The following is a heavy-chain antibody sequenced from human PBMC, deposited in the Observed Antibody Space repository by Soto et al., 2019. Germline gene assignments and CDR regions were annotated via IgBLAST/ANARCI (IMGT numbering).Heavy chain of an antibody. D-gene: IGHD6-13*01. CDR2: IIPIFGTA. CDR1: GDTFSSYA. V-gene: IGHV1-69*13. J-gene: IGHJ4*02. Sequence: SVKVSCKASGDTFSSYAISWVRQAPGQGLEWMGGIIPIFGTANYAQKFQGRVTITADESTSTAYMELSSLRSEDTAVYYCARDLDGSSPPNFDYWGQGTLVTVSS. CDR3: ARDLDGSSPPNFDY.